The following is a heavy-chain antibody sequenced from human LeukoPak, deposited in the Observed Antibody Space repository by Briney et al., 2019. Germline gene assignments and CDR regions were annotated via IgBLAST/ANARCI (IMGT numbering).Heavy chain of an antibody. CDR2: ISGSGGST. V-gene: IGHV3-23*01. Sequence: GSLRLSCAASGFTFSSYAMSWVRQAPGKGLEWVSAISGSGGSTYYADSVKGRFTISRDNSKNTLYLQMNSLRAEDTAVYYCAKDRVGATRVNWFDPWGQGTLVTVSS. CDR3: AKDRVGATRVNWFDP. D-gene: IGHD1-26*01. J-gene: IGHJ5*02. CDR1: GFTFSSYA.